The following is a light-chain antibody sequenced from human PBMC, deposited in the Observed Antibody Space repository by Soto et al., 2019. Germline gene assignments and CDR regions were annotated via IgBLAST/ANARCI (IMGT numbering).Light chain of an antibody. J-gene: IGLJ1*01. CDR1: SSDIGNYNY. V-gene: IGLV2-14*03. Sequence: QSVLTQPASVSGSPGQSITISCTGTSSDIGNYNYVSWYQQHPGKAPIHVIYGVSNRPSGVSSRFSDSKSGNPASLTISGLRAEDEADYHCISYAGDYYIFGTGTKVTVL. CDR2: GVS. CDR3: ISYAGDYYI.